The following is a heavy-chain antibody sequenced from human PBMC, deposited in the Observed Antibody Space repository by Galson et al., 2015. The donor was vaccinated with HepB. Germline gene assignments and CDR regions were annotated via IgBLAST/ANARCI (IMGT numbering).Heavy chain of an antibody. V-gene: IGHV6-1*01. J-gene: IGHJ6*02. CDR2: TYFVSMWYN. Sequence: CAISGDSVSNNKATWNWIRQSPSRGLERRGRTYFVSMWYNDYAISVKSRLTINPDTSKNQFSLKLSSVTAADTAVYYCARAWITFGGVIGGPRSNYYYYGMDVWGQGTTVTVSS. D-gene: IGHD3-16*02. CDR1: GDSVSNNKAT. CDR3: ARAWITFGGVIGGPRSNYYYYGMDV.